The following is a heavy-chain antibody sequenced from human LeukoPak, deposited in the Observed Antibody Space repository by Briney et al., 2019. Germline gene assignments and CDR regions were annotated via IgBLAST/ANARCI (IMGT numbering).Heavy chain of an antibody. J-gene: IGHJ4*02. CDR1: GFTFSNYT. CDR3: VRPMSGYSHGYDF. V-gene: IGHV3-21*01. D-gene: IGHD5-18*01. CDR2: ISGSSSYI. Sequence: GGSLRLSCAASGFTFSNYTMNWVRQAPGKGLEWVSLISGSSSYIYYADSVKGRFTMSRDNAKNSLYLQMDSLRAEDTAVYYCVRPMSGYSHGYDFWGQGTLVTVSS.